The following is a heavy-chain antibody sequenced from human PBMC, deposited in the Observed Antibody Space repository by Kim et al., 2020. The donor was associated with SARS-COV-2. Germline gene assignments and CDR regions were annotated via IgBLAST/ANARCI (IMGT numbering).Heavy chain of an antibody. CDR2: IGTAGDT. Sequence: GGSLRLSCAASGFTFSSYDMHWVRHAIGKGLEWVSAIGTAGDTYYPGSVKGRFTISRENAKNSLYLQMNSLRAGDTAVYYCARAGVDTAMVSWYFDLWGRGTLVTVSS. D-gene: IGHD5-18*01. CDR3: ARAGVDTAMVSWYFDL. CDR1: GFTFSSYD. J-gene: IGHJ2*01. V-gene: IGHV3-13*04.